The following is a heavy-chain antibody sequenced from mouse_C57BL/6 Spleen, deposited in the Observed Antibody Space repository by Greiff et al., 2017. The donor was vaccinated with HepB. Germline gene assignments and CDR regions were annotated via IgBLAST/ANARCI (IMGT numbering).Heavy chain of an antibody. CDR2: IYPSDSET. D-gene: IGHD3-1*01. V-gene: IGHV1-61*01. Sequence: QVQLQQPGAELVRPGSSVKLSCKASGYTFTSYWMAWVKQRPGQGLEWIGNIYPSDSETHYNQKFKDKATLTVDKSSSTAYMQLSSLTSEDSAVYNCARKGLSGFDDWGQGTTLTVSS. J-gene: IGHJ2*01. CDR1: GYTFTSYW. CDR3: ARKGLSGFDD.